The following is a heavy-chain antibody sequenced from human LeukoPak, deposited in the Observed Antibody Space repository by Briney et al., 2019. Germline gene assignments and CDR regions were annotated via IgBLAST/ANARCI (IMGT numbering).Heavy chain of an antibody. CDR2: ISSSSSTI. D-gene: IGHD3-3*01. V-gene: IGHV3-48*01. CDR3: AREGGDFWSGTEYYFDY. Sequence: GGSLRLSCAASGFTFSSYSMNWVRQAPGKGLEWVSYISSSSSTIYYADSVKGRFTISRDNAKNSLYLQMNSLRAEDTAVYYCAREGGDFWSGTEYYFDYWGQGTLVTVSS. J-gene: IGHJ4*02. CDR1: GFTFSSYS.